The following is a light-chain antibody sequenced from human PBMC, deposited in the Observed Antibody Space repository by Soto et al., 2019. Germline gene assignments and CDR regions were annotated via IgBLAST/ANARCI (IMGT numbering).Light chain of an antibody. CDR2: EVS. CDR1: SSDVGGYNY. CDR3: SSYTSSRSHV. Sequence: QSVLTQPASVSGSPGQSITISCTGTSSDVGGYNYVSWYQQHPGKAPKLMIYEVSNRPSGVSNRFSASKSGNTASLTISGRQAEDEADYYCSSYTSSRSHVFGTGTKLTVL. J-gene: IGLJ1*01. V-gene: IGLV2-14*01.